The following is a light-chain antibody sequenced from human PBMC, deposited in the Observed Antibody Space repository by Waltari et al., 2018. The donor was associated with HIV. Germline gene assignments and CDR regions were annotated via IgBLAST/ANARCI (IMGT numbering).Light chain of an antibody. CDR1: QSVSSY. Sequence: EILFTQSPATLSLSPGDRSTLSCRASQSVSSYLGWYQQKPGQAPRLLIYDASNRATGIPARFSGSGSGTDFTLTISSLEPEDFAVYYCQQRSNWPLTFGGGTKVEIK. V-gene: IGKV3-11*01. CDR3: QQRSNWPLT. CDR2: DAS. J-gene: IGKJ4*01.